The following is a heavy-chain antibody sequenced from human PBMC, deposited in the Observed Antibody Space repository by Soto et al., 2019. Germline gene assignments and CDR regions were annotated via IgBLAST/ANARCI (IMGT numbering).Heavy chain of an antibody. V-gene: IGHV3-53*02. J-gene: IGHJ6*02. CDR1: GFTVSSNY. Sequence: EVQLVETGGGLIQPGGSLRLSCAASGFTVSSNYMSWVRQAPGKGLEWVSVIYSGGSTYYADSVKGRFPISRDNSKNTLYLPMNSLGAEYAAVYYCARVSVQYGSGGYLVYGMDVWGQGTTVTVCS. D-gene: IGHD3-10*01. CDR3: ARVSVQYGSGGYLVYGMDV. CDR2: IYSGGST.